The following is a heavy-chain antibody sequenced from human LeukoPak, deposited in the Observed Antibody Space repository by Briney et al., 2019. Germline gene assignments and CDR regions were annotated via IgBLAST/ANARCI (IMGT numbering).Heavy chain of an antibody. CDR3: ARDFNGGPHGGWFDP. D-gene: IGHD3-10*01. J-gene: IGHJ5*02. CDR1: GGSISSSSYY. CDR2: IYYSGST. V-gene: IGHV4-39*07. Sequence: SSETLSLTCTVSGGSISSSSYYWGWIRQPPGKGLERIGSIYYSGSTYYNPSLKSRVTISVDTSKNQFSLKLSSVTAADTAVYYCARDFNGGPHGGWFDPWGQGTLVTVSS.